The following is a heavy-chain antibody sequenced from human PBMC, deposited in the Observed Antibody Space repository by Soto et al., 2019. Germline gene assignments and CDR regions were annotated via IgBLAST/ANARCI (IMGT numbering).Heavy chain of an antibody. J-gene: IGHJ4*02. V-gene: IGHV3-23*01. D-gene: IGHD3-3*01. CDR2: ISGSGGST. CDR3: AKDMRLLRFWEWLTQGFDY. CDR1: GFTFSSYA. Sequence: GGSLRLSCAASGFTFSSYAMSWVRQAPGKGLEWVSAISGSGGSTYYADSVKGRFTISRDNSKNTLYLQMNSLRAEDTAVYYCAKDMRLLRFWEWLTQGFDYWGQGTLVTVSS.